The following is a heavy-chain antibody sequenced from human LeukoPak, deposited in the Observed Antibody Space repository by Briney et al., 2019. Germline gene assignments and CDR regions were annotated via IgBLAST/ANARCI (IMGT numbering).Heavy chain of an antibody. V-gene: IGHV4-34*01. CDR2: ISHSGST. D-gene: IGHD4-11*01. CDR1: GESFRAYY. J-gene: IGHJ5*02. Sequence: KPSETLSLPCAVHGESFRAYYWTWLREPPGKGLGWIGEISHSGSTNYYPSLKSRVTISVDTSKNQFSLRLSSVTAADTAVYYCTRGDYGNQRSNNWFDPWGQGTLVTVSS. CDR3: TRGDYGNQRSNNWFDP.